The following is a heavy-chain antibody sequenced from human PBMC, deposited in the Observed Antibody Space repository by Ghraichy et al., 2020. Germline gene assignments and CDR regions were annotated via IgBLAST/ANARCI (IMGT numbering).Heavy chain of an antibody. CDR2: IYYTGST. CDR3: VRDRELSVSPSSPY. V-gene: IGHV4-38-2*02. CDR1: RSSISSGYY. Sequence: SETLSLTCAVSRSSISSGYYWGWIRQPPGKGLEWVGSIYYTGSTYYNPSLKSRVTVSKDTSKNEFYLTLTSVTAADTAVYFCVRDRELSVSPSSPYWGQGTLVSVSS. J-gene: IGHJ4*02. D-gene: IGHD6-19*01.